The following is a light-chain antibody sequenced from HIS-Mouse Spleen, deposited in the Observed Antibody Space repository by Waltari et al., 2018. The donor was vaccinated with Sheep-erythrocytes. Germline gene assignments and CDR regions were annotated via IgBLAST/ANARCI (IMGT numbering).Light chain of an antibody. CDR1: SSHVGGYNY. V-gene: IGLV2-14*01. J-gene: IGLJ1*01. CDR3: SSYTSSSTLYV. Sequence: QSALTQPASVSGSPGQSIPISCTGPSSHVGGYNYVSWYHQPPGKAPKLMIYEVSNRPSGVSNRFSGSKSGNTASLTISGLQAEDEADYYCSSYTSSSTLYVFGTGTKVTVL. CDR2: EVS.